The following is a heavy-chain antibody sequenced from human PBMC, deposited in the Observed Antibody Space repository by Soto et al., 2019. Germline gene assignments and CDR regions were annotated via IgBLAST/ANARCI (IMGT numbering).Heavy chain of an antibody. CDR1: GFTFDGYG. D-gene: IGHD5-12*01. J-gene: IGHJ4*02. CDR2: ISWNSGNI. Sequence: PGGSLRLSCAASGFTFDGYGMHWVRQAPGKGLEWVSGISWNSGNIGYADSVKGRFIISRDNAKNSLFLQMNSLRAEDTALYYCAKLRAYSRYEFDYWGQGTLVTLSS. CDR3: AKLRAYSRYEFDY. V-gene: IGHV3-9*01.